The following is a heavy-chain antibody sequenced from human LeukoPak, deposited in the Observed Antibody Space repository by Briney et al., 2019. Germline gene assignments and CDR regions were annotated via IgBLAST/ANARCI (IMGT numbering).Heavy chain of an antibody. Sequence: PGGSLRLSCAASGFTFSSFWMHWVRQVPGKGLVWVSRISSDERSTTYADSVKGRFTISRDNAKNTLYLQMNSLTAEDTAVYYCARVPRGYDYFDYWGQGTLVTVSS. V-gene: IGHV3-74*01. CDR2: ISSDERST. CDR3: ARVPRGYDYFDY. CDR1: GFTFSSFW. J-gene: IGHJ4*02. D-gene: IGHD5-12*01.